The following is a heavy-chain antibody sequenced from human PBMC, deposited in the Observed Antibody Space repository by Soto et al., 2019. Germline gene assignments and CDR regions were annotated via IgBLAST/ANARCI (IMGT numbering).Heavy chain of an antibody. V-gene: IGHV1-3*01. J-gene: IGHJ4*02. D-gene: IGHD3-9*01. CDR1: GYTLTSYA. CDR3: ASDPGGYFDWLLFDY. CDR2: INAGNGNT. Sequence: ASLKRACKGAGYTLTSYAMHWRRQAPGQRLEWMGWINAGNGNTKYSQKFQGRVTITRGTSASTAYMELSSLRSEDTAVYYCASDPGGYFDWLLFDYWGQGTLVTV.